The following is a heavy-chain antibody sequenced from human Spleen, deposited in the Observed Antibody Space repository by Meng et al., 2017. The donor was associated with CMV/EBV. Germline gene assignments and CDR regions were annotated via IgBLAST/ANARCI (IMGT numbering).Heavy chain of an antibody. CDR2: INHSGST. J-gene: IGHJ4*02. CDR3: AREGGIAAAGYYFDY. Sequence: LQQGGAGLFKPSETLSLTGAAYGGSFSGYYWSWIRQPPGKGLEWIGEINHSGSTNYNPSLKSRVTISVDTSKNQFSLKLSSVTAADTAMYYCAREGGIAAAGYYFDYWGQGTLVTVSS. V-gene: IGHV4-34*01. CDR1: GGSFSGYY. D-gene: IGHD6-13*01.